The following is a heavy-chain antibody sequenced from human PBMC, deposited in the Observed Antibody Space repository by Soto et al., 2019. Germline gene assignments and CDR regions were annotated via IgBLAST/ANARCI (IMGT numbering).Heavy chain of an antibody. CDR1: GYTFTSYG. CDR3: ASGAYGDY. V-gene: IGHV1-18*01. CDR2: ISAYNGNI. J-gene: IGHJ4*02. D-gene: IGHD3-10*01. Sequence: QFQLVQSGDEVKKPGASVKVSCKASGYTFTSYGISWVRQAPGQGLEWMGWISAYNGNINYAPKLQGRVTMTKETSTSTAYMELRSLRCDDTAVYYGASGAYGDYWGQGTLVTVSS.